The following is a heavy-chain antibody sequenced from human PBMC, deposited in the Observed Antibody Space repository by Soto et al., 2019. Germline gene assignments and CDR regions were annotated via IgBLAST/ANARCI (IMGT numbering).Heavy chain of an antibody. CDR2: ISSSSSYI. D-gene: IGHD6-6*01. Sequence: GGSLRLSCAASGFTFSSYSMNWVRQAPGKGLEWVSSISSSSSYIYYADSVKGRFTISRDNAKNSLYLQMNSLRAEDTAVYYCARSIAAYPYYYYYYGMDVWGQGTTVTVSS. CDR1: GFTFSSYS. J-gene: IGHJ6*02. CDR3: ARSIAAYPYYYYYYGMDV. V-gene: IGHV3-21*01.